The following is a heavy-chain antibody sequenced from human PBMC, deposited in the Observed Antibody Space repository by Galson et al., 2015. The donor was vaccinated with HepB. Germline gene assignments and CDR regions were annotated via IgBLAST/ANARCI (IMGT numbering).Heavy chain of an antibody. Sequence: SLRLSCAASGFTFSSYWMSWVRQAPGKGLGWVANIKQDGSEKYYVDSVKGRFTISRDNAKNSLYLQMNSLRAEDTAVYYCARVGEESFVDYGDYGGSFDYWGQGTLVTVSS. D-gene: IGHD4-17*01. V-gene: IGHV3-7*03. CDR3: ARVGEESFVDYGDYGGSFDY. CDR2: IKQDGSEK. J-gene: IGHJ4*02. CDR1: GFTFSSYW.